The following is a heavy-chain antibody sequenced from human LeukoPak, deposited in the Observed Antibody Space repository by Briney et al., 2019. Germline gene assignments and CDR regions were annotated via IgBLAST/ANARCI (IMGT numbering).Heavy chain of an antibody. D-gene: IGHD3-10*01. J-gene: IGHJ4*02. CDR1: GFTFSSYA. CDR3: AKGYYYGSGSYYVNDY. V-gene: IGHV3-23*01. Sequence: GGSLRLSCAASGFTFSSYAMSWVRQAPGKGLEWVSAISGSGGSTYYADSVKGRFTISRDNSKNTLYLQMNSLRAEDTAVYYCAKGYYYGSGSYYVNDYWGQGTLVTVPS. CDR2: ISGSGGST.